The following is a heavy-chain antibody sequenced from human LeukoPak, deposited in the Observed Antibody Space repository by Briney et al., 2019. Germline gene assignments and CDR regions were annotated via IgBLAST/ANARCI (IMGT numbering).Heavy chain of an antibody. D-gene: IGHD1-26*01. CDR2: IYYSGST. J-gene: IGHJ5*02. Sequence: SETLSLTCTVSGGSISSYYWSWIRQPPGKGLEWIGYIYYSGSTNYNPSLKSRVTISVDTSKNQFSLKLSSVTAADTAVYYCAGSGSYGKWFDPWGQGTLVTVSS. V-gene: IGHV4-59*12. CDR3: AGSGSYGKWFDP. CDR1: GGSISSYY.